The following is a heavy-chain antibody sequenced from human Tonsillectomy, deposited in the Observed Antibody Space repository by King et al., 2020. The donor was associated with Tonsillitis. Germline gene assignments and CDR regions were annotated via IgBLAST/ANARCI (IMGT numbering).Heavy chain of an antibody. D-gene: IGHD2-15*01. CDR3: AKYEGGVFDP. V-gene: IGHV4-31*03. CDR2: IYYIGNT. J-gene: IGHJ5*02. Sequence: QLQESGPGLVKPSQTLSLTCTVSGGSISGGEYYWSWIRQHPGKGLEWIGYIYYIGNTFYNPSLKSRLTMSVDTSEKQFSLKMRSVTAADTAVYYCAKYEGGVFDPWGQGTLVTVSS. CDR1: GGSISGGEYY.